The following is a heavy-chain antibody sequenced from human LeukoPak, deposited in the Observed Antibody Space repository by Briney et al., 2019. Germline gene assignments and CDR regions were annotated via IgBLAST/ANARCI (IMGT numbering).Heavy chain of an antibody. J-gene: IGHJ4*02. D-gene: IGHD1-1*01. CDR2: ISWNSGSI. CDR3: AKDRSYWNDATLDY. V-gene: IGHV3-9*01. CDR1: GFTFDDYA. Sequence: PGGSLGLSCAASGFTFDDYAMHWVRQAPGKGLEWVSGISWNSGSIGYADSVKGRFTISRDNAKNSLYLQMNSLRAEDTALYYCAKDRSYWNDATLDYWGQGTLVTVSS.